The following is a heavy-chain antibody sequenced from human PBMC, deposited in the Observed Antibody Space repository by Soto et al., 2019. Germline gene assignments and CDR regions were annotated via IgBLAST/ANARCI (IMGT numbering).Heavy chain of an antibody. V-gene: IGHV1-18*01. Sequence: ASVKVSCKASGYTFTSYGISWVRQAPGQGLEWMGWISAYNGNTNYAQKLQGRVTMTTDTSTSTAYMELRSLRSDDTAVYYCARGTPGATTLVRSRYNQLSPWGQGTLVTVSS. CDR1: GYTFTSYG. CDR3: ARGTPGATTLVRSRYNQLSP. CDR2: ISAYNGNT. D-gene: IGHD1-26*01. J-gene: IGHJ5*02.